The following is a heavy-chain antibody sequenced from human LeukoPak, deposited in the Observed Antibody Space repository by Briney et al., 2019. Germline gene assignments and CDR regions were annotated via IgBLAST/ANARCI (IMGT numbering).Heavy chain of an antibody. Sequence: ASVKASCKASGYTFTGYYMHWVRQAPGQGLEWMGWINPNRGGTNYAQKFQGRVTMTRDTSISTAYMELSRLRSDDTAVYYCARDGLDCSGGSCYVLPLDYWGQGTLVIVSS. CDR2: INPNRGGT. CDR1: GYTFTGYY. CDR3: ARDGLDCSGGSCYVLPLDY. D-gene: IGHD2-15*01. J-gene: IGHJ4*02. V-gene: IGHV1-2*02.